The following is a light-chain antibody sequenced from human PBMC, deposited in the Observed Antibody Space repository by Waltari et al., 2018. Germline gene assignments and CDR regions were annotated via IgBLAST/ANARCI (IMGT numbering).Light chain of an antibody. CDR2: VAS. V-gene: IGKV1-9*01. J-gene: IGKJ4*01. CDR1: QGISPS. Sequence: DIHLTPSPSFLSDSVGDRVPITCRARQGISPSLAWYQQKSGKAPKLLIYVASTLQSGVPSRFSGSGSGTEFSLTISALQPEDFATYYCQQLYSYPLTFGGGTKVEI. CDR3: QQLYSYPLT.